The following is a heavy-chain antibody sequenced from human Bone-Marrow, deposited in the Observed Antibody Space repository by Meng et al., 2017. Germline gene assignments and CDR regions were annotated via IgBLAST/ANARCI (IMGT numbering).Heavy chain of an antibody. Sequence: GESLKISCAASGFTFSSYWMSWVRQAPGKGLEWVANIKQDGNEKYYVDSVKGRFTISRDNAKNSLYLQMNSLRAEDTAVYYCARDDYGVILGYWGQGTLVTVSS. J-gene: IGHJ4*02. V-gene: IGHV3-7*01. CDR3: ARDDYGVILGY. D-gene: IGHD4-17*01. CDR2: IKQDGNEK. CDR1: GFTFSSYW.